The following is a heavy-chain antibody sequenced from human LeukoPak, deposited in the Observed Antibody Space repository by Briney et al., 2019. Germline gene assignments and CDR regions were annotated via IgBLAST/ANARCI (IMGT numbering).Heavy chain of an antibody. V-gene: IGHV1-2*02. CDR1: GYTFTGYY. J-gene: IGHJ4*02. D-gene: IGHD1-14*01. Sequence: ASVKVSCKASGYTFTGYYMHWVRQAPGQGLEWMGWINPNSGGTNYAQKFKGRVTMTRDTSISTAYMELSRLRSDDTAVYYRARVKPRGPSYFDYWGQGTLVTVSS. CDR3: ARVKPRGPSYFDY. CDR2: INPNSGGT.